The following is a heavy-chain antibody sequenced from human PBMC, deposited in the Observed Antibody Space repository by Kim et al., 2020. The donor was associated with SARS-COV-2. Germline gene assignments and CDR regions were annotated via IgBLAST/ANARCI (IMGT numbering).Heavy chain of an antibody. J-gene: IGHJ6*02. CDR2: IYYSGST. D-gene: IGHD5-12*01. Sequence: SETLSLTCTVSGGSISSYYWSWIRQPPGKGLEWIGYIYYSGSTNYNPSLKSRVTISVDTSKNQFSLKLSSVTAADTAVYYCAGNSGYDYHMDVWGQGTTVTVSS. CDR1: GGSISSYY. V-gene: IGHV4-59*13. CDR3: AGNSGYDYHMDV.